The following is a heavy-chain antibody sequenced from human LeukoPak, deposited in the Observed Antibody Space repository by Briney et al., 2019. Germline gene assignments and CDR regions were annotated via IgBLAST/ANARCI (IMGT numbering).Heavy chain of an antibody. CDR2: ISSSSSYI. Sequence: GGSLRLSCAASGFTFSSYSMNWVRQAPGKGLEWVSSISSSSSYIYYADSVKGRFTISRDNAKNSLYLQMNSLRAEDTAVYYCARDPRGNTYSSGEFDYWGQGTLVTVSS. CDR3: ARDPRGNTYSSGEFDY. J-gene: IGHJ4*02. D-gene: IGHD6-19*01. V-gene: IGHV3-21*01. CDR1: GFTFSSYS.